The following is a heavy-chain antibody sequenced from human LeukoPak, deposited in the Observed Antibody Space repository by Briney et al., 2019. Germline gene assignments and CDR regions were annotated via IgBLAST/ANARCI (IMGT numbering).Heavy chain of an antibody. J-gene: IGHJ4*02. CDR2: FDPEDGET. Sequence: ASVTVSCTVSGYTLTELSMHWVRQAPGKGLEWMGGFDPEDGETIYAQQFQGRVTMTEDTSTDTAYMELSSLRSEDTAVYYCATAGFGENYFDYWGQGTLVTVSS. V-gene: IGHV1-24*01. CDR3: ATAGFGENYFDY. CDR1: GYTLTELS. D-gene: IGHD3-10*01.